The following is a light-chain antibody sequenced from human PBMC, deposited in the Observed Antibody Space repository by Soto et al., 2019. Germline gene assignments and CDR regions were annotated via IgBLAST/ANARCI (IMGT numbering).Light chain of an antibody. J-gene: IGKJ2*01. V-gene: IGKV3-15*01. CDR3: HQYNNWPPYT. CDR2: GAS. Sequence: EIVMTQSPATLSVSPGERATLSCRASQSVSRNLAWYQQKPDQAPRLLIYGASTRANGIPARFSGSGSGTEFTLTLSSLQSEDFALYYCHQYNNWPPYTFGQGTKLEVK. CDR1: QSVSRN.